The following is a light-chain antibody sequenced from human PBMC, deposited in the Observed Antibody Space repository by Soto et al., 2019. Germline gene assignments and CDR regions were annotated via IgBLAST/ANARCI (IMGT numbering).Light chain of an antibody. CDR2: GAS. V-gene: IGKV3-20*01. CDR1: QSVSSSY. Sequence: EIVLTQSPGTLSLSPGERATLSCRASQSVSSSYFAWYQQRFGQAPRLLIYGASSRATGIPDRFSGSGSGTDFTLTISRLEPEDFAVYYWQQYGSSPWTFGQVTKVDIK. CDR3: QQYGSSPWT. J-gene: IGKJ1*01.